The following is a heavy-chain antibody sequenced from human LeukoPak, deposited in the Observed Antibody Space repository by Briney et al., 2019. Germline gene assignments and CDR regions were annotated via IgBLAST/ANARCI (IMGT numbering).Heavy chain of an antibody. D-gene: IGHD3-10*01. CDR1: GYTFSSYW. CDR3: ATYSSGMAYDYFDY. J-gene: IGHJ4*02. CDR2: IYPGDSDT. V-gene: IGHV5-51*01. Sequence: GESLKISCKGSGYTFSSYWIGWVRQMPGKGLEWMGIIYPGDSDTRYSPSFQGQVIISADKSINTAYLQWSSLKASDTAMYYCATYSSGMAYDYFDYWGQGTLVTVSS.